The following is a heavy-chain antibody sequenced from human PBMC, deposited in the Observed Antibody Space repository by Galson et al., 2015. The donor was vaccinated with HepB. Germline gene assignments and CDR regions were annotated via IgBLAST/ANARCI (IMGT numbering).Heavy chain of an antibody. CDR1: GGTFSSYA. V-gene: IGHV1-69*06. CDR3: ARMLAGQLVSVFDY. J-gene: IGHJ4*02. Sequence: SVKVSCKASGGTFSSYAISWVRQAPGQGLEWMGGIIPIFGTASYAQKFQGRVTITADKSTSTAYMELSSLRSEDTAVYYCARMLAGQLVSVFDYWGQGTLVTVSS. CDR2: IIPIFGTA. D-gene: IGHD6-6*01.